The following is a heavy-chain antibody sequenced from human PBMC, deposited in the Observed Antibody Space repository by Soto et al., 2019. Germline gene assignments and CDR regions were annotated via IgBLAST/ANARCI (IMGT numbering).Heavy chain of an antibody. Sequence: VQLLESGGGLVQPGGSLRLSCEASGFTFSKYAMIWVRQAPGKGQEWVSGITGSGLTIEHSASVKGRFTISRDNPKNTVYLQMNSLRAEDTAIYYCAKDDVSGDGLWLVSDWGQGTPVTVS. CDR2: ITGSGLTI. J-gene: IGHJ4*02. D-gene: IGHD2-21*02. CDR1: GFTFSKYA. CDR3: AKDDVSGDGLWLVSD. V-gene: IGHV3-23*01.